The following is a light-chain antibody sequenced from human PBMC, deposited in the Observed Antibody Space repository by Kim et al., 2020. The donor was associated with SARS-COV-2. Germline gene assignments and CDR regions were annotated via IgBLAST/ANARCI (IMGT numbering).Light chain of an antibody. CDR3: QTWDSSTAV. V-gene: IGLV3-1*01. J-gene: IGLJ2*01. Sequence: LSPGQTDSSTCSGDKLGDKYVCWFQQKSGQSPVLVIYQDIKRPSGIPERFSGSNSGNTATLTISGTQAMDEADYYCQTWDSSTAVFGGGTQLTVL. CDR1: KLGDKY. CDR2: QDI.